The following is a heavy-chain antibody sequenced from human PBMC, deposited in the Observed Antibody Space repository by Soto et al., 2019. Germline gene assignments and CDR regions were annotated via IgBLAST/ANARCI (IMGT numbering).Heavy chain of an antibody. Sequence: QVQLVQSGAEVKRAGSSVKVSCKASGDTFNFYSINWVRQAPGVGLEWMGRVNPIVSMSNYAQKIQGRVTMTADKSTSTAYMELSSLRSEDTAIYYCASSYGSGYRAFDYWGQGALVTVSS. J-gene: IGHJ4*02. CDR2: VNPIVSMS. CDR3: ASSYGSGYRAFDY. CDR1: GDTFNFYS. V-gene: IGHV1-69*02. D-gene: IGHD3-10*01.